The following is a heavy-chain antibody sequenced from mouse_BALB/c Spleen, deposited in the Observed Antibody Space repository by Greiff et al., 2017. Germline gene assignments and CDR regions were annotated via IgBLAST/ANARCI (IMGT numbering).Heavy chain of an antibody. V-gene: IGHV1-69*02. D-gene: IGHD1-1*01. CDR1: GYTFTSYW. CDR3: SREEFITKEFAY. Sequence: QVQLQQPGAELVKPGAPVKLSCKASGYTFTSYWMNWVKQRPGRGLEWIGRIDPSDSETHYHQKFKDKATLTVDKSSSTAYIQLSSLTSEDSAVYYCSREEFITKEFAYWGQGTLVTVSA. CDR2: IDPSDSET. J-gene: IGHJ3*01.